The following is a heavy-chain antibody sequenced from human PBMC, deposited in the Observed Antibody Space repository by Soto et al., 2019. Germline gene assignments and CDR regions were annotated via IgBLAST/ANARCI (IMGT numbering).Heavy chain of an antibody. D-gene: IGHD1-26*01. CDR2: ISGTGGAF. J-gene: IGHJ4*02. CDR1: GFTFTNYA. CDR3: ARCVGSISCSNFDY. V-gene: IGHV3-23*01. Sequence: EVQLLESGGGLGQPGGSLRLSCETYGFTFTNYAMSWVRQAPGKGLEWVADISGTGGAFYYADSVKGRFVIPRDNSNNTLYLQMNRLRVEDTAMYYCARCVGSISCSNFDYWGQGTLVTVSS.